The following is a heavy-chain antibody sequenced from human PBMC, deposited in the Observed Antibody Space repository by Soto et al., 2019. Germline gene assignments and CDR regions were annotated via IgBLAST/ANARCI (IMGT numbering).Heavy chain of an antibody. Sequence: EVQLLESGGGLVQPGGSLRLSCAASGFTFSSYAMSWVRQAPGKGLEWVSAISGSGGSTYYADSVKGRFTISRDNSKNXXYLQLHSLRAEDTAVHYCAKELVLWVGDEGWYFALWGLGTLVTVSS. CDR2: ISGSGGST. J-gene: IGHJ2*01. CDR1: GFTFSSYA. CDR3: AKELVLWVGDEGWYFAL. V-gene: IGHV3-23*01. D-gene: IGHD3-10*01.